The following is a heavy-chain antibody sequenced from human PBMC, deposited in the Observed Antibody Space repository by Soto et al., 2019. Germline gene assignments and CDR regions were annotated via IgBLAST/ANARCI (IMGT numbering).Heavy chain of an antibody. V-gene: IGHV3-23*01. CDR2: ISGSGGST. CDR1: GFTFSSYA. D-gene: IGHD5-12*01. J-gene: IGHJ6*02. Sequence: GGSLRLSCAASGFTFSSYAMSWVRQAPGKGLEWVSAISGSGGSTYYADSVKGRFTISRDNSKNTLYLQMNSLRAEDTAVYYCAKDLIEMATIMTYYYYYYGMDVWGQGTTVTVSS. CDR3: AKDLIEMATIMTYYYYYYGMDV.